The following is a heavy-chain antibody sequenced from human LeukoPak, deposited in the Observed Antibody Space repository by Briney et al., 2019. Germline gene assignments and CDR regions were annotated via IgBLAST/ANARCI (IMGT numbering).Heavy chain of an antibody. CDR1: GYTFTSYG. CDR3: ARESPRTIFGVVFDYYYMDV. J-gene: IGHJ6*03. V-gene: IGHV1-18*01. Sequence: ASVKVSCKASGYTFTSYGINWVRQAPGQGLEWMGWISAHNGNTNYAQKLQGRVTMTTDTSTSTAYMELRSLRSDDTAVYYCARESPRTIFGVVFDYYYMDVWGKGTTVSVSS. D-gene: IGHD3-3*01. CDR2: ISAHNGNT.